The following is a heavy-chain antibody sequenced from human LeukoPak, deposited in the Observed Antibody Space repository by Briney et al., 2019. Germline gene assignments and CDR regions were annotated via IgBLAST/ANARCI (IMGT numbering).Heavy chain of an antibody. D-gene: IGHD6-25*01. V-gene: IGHV3-23*01. CDR1: GFTFSSYA. CDR2: ISGSGGST. CDR3: AKDRVGIAAALITPIDY. J-gene: IGHJ4*02. Sequence: GGSLRLSCAASGFTFSSYAMSWVRQAPGKGLEWVSAISGSGGSTYYADSVKGRFTISRDNSKNTLYLQMNSLRAEDTAVYYCAKDRVGIAAALITPIDYWGQGTLVTVSS.